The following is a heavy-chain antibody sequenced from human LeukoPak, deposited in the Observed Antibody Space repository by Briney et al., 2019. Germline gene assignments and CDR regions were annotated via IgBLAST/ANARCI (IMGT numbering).Heavy chain of an antibody. CDR2: IYYSGST. J-gene: IGHJ4*02. Sequence: SETLSLTCTVSGGSISSSSYYWGWIRQPPGKGLEWIGSIYYSGSTYYNPSLKSRVTISVDTSKNQFSLKLSSVTAADTAVYYCASLGELRSFVFDYWGQGTLVTVSS. CDR3: ASLGELRSFVFDY. V-gene: IGHV4-39*01. D-gene: IGHD1-26*01. CDR1: GGSISSSSYY.